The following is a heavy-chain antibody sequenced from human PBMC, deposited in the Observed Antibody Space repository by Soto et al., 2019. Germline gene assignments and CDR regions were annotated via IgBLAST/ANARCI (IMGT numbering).Heavy chain of an antibody. J-gene: IGHJ4*02. CDR2: INHSGST. CDR3: ARDKITGLFDY. D-gene: IGHD2-8*02. Sequence: QVQLQQWGAGLLEHSETLSLTCAVYGGSFSGYYWTWIRQPPGTGLEWIGEINHSGSTNYNPSLKSRVTISVDTSKNQFSLKLTSVTAADTAVYYCARDKITGLFDYWGQGTLVNVSS. CDR1: GGSFSGYY. V-gene: IGHV4-34*01.